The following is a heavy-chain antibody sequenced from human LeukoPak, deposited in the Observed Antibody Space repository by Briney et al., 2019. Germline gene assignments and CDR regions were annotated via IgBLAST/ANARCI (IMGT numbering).Heavy chain of an antibody. Sequence: GGSLRLSCAASGFTFRIYAMSWVRQAPGKGLEWVSGISSRDGSTYYADSVKGRFTISRDNSKNTLYLQMNSLRAEDTAVYYCAKDLWFGHLSFGDYWGQGTLVTVSS. CDR2: ISSRDGST. J-gene: IGHJ4*02. CDR1: GFTFRIYA. CDR3: AKDLWFGHLSFGDY. D-gene: IGHD3-10*01. V-gene: IGHV3-23*01.